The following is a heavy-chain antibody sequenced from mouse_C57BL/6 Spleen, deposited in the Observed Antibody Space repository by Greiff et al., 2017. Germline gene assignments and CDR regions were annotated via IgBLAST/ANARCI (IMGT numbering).Heavy chain of an antibody. D-gene: IGHD1-1*01. Sequence: EVKLMESEGGLVQPGSSMKLSCTASGFTFSDYYMAWVRQVPEKGLEWVANINYDGSSTYYLDSLKSRFIISRDNAKNILYLQMSSLKSEDTATYYCAVNYYGSTWFAYWGQGTLVTVSA. J-gene: IGHJ3*01. CDR2: INYDGSST. CDR1: GFTFSDYY. CDR3: AVNYYGSTWFAY. V-gene: IGHV5-16*01.